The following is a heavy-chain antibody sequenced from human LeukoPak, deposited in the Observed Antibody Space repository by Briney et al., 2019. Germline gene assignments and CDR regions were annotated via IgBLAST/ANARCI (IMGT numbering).Heavy chain of an antibody. D-gene: IGHD3-22*01. V-gene: IGHV4-34*01. J-gene: IGHJ3*02. CDR1: GGSFSGYY. CDR3: ARDLINYYDSSGYYHDAFDI. CDR2: INHSGST. Sequence: PSETLSLTCAVYGGSFSGYYWSWIRQPPGKGLEWIGEINHSGSTNYNPSLKSRVTISVDTSKNQFSLKLSSVTAADTAVYYCARDLINYYDSSGYYHDAFDIWGQGTMVTVSS.